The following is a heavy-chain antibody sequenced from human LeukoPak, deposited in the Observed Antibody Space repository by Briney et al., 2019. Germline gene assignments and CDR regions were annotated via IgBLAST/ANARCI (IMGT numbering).Heavy chain of an antibody. CDR1: GFTFSSYS. CDR2: ISSSSSYI. Sequence: PGGSLRLSCAASGFTFSSYSMNWVRQAPGKGLEWVSSISSSSSYIYYADSVKGRFTISRDNAKNSLYLQMNSLRAEDTAAYYCARIVRYSSGLVDYWGQGTLVTVS. J-gene: IGHJ4*02. CDR3: ARIVRYSSGLVDY. D-gene: IGHD6-19*01. V-gene: IGHV3-21*01.